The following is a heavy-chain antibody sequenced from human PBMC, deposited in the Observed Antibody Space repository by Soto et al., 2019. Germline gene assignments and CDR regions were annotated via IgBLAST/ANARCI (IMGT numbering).Heavy chain of an antibody. V-gene: IGHV4-59*08. CDR3: VRQGIDYLHGLVDV. Sequence: QVQLQQSGPRLVKPSETQSLTCTVASGHDRSHNWGWIRQPPGSGLEWIGYVYYTGDTAYNPSLRSRVSISADTSTNDISLTLSSVTAADTAVYYCVRQGIDYLHGLVDVWGQGTTVSVSS. D-gene: IGHD4-17*01. CDR1: SGHDRSHN. J-gene: IGHJ6*02. CDR2: VYYTGDT.